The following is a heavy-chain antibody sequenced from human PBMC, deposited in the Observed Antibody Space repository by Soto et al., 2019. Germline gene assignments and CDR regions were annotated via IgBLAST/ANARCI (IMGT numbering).Heavy chain of an antibody. J-gene: IGHJ3*02. Sequence: SVKVSCKASGFTFTSSGVQWVRQARGQRLEWIGWIVVGSGNTNYAQKFQERVTITRDMSTSTAYMELSSLRSEDTAVYYCAASDNYYDSSGSDAFDIWGQGTMVTVSS. CDR1: GFTFTSSG. V-gene: IGHV1-58*01. CDR3: AASDNYYDSSGSDAFDI. D-gene: IGHD3-22*01. CDR2: IVVGSGNT.